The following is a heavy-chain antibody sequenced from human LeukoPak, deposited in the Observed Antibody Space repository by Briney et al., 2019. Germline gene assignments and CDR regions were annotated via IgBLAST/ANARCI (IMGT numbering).Heavy chain of an antibody. V-gene: IGHV4-59*01. D-gene: IGHD3-3*01. CDR1: GGSISSYY. CDR3: ARVRYDFWSGYSDY. J-gene: IGHJ4*02. CDR2: IYYSGST. Sequence: KPSETLSLTCTVSGGSISSYYWSWIRQPPGKGLEWNGYIYYSGSTNYNPSLKSRVTISVDTSKNQFSLNMSTGAAADTGVYYSARVRYDFWSGYSDYWGQGTLVTVSS.